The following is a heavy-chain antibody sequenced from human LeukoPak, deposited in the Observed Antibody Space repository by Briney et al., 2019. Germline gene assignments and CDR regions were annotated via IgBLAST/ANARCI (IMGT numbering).Heavy chain of an antibody. V-gene: IGHV1-8*01. Sequence: ASVKVSCKASGYTFTSYDINWVRQATGQGLEWMGWMNPNSGNTGYAQKFQGRVTMTRNTSISTAYMELSSLRSEDTAVYYCAAVEYQMTTVTNDAFDIWGQGTMVTVSS. CDR2: MNPNSGNT. J-gene: IGHJ3*02. D-gene: IGHD4-17*01. CDR3: AAVEYQMTTVTNDAFDI. CDR1: GYTFTSYD.